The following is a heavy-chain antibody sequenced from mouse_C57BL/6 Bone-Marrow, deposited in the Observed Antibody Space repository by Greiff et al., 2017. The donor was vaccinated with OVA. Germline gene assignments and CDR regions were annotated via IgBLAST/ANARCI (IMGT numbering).Heavy chain of an antibody. CDR1: GYTFTSYG. CDR3: AREDYYGSRFDY. V-gene: IGHV1-81*01. CDR2: IYPRSGNT. D-gene: IGHD1-1*01. J-gene: IGHJ2*01. Sequence: VQLKESGAELARPGASVKLSCKASGYTFTSYGISWVKQRTGQGLEWIGEIYPRSGNTYYNEKFKGKATLTADKSSSTAYMELRSLTSEDSAVYFCAREDYYGSRFDYWGQGTTLTVSS.